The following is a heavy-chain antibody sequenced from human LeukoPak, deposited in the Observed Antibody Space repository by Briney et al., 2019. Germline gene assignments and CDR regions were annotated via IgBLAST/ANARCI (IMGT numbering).Heavy chain of an antibody. CDR2: IIPIFGTA. J-gene: IGHJ1*01. Sequence: ASVKVSCKASGGTFSSYAISWVRQAPGQGLEWRGWIIPIFGTANYAQKFQGRVTITADESTSTAYMELSSLRSEDTAVYYCARDGHTGYCSSTSCYYFQHWGQGTLVTVSS. V-gene: IGHV1-69*13. CDR1: GGTFSSYA. CDR3: ARDGHTGYCSSTSCYYFQH. D-gene: IGHD2-2*01.